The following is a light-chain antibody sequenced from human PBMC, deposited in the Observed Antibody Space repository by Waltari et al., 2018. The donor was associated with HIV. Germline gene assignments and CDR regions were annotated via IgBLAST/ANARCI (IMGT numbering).Light chain of an antibody. CDR1: SSNVGHNY. Sequence: QSVLTQPPSVSAAPGQKVTISCSGSSSNVGHNYVSWYQQLPGTAPKLHMYEKNERPSGIPDRCAGSKSGTSATLGITGLQTGDEADYYCGTWDSSLSAVVFGGGTKLTVL. CDR3: GTWDSSLSAVV. V-gene: IGLV1-51*02. J-gene: IGLJ2*01. CDR2: EKN.